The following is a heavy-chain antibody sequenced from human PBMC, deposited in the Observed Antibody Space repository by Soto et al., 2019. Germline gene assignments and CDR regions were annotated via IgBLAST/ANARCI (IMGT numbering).Heavy chain of an antibody. CDR3: AKPKYRGVVLNV. D-gene: IGHD3-10*01. V-gene: IGHV3-23*01. Sequence: VQLLESGGDLVQPGGSLRLSCAASGFTFSSYAIYWVRQAPGKGLEWVSTISNDGDRYYADSVEGRFTISRDNSKDTLSLQMNSLRAEDTAVYYCAKPKYRGVVLNVWGQGTTVTVSS. CDR1: GFTFSSYA. J-gene: IGHJ6*02. CDR2: ISNDGDR.